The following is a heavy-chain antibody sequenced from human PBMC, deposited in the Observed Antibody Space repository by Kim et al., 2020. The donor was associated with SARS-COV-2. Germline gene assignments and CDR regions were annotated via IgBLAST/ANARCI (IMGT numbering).Heavy chain of an antibody. CDR3: AILSSWSSPSFDY. Sequence: YAQKLQGRVTMTRDTSISTAYMELSRLRSDDTAVYYCAILSSWSSPSFDYWGQGTLVTVSS. J-gene: IGHJ4*02. V-gene: IGHV1-2*02. D-gene: IGHD6-6*01.